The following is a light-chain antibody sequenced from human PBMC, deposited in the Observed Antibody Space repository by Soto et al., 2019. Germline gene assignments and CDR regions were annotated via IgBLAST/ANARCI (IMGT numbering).Light chain of an antibody. J-gene: IGKJ5*01. CDR1: QSVSIY. Sequence: EIVLTQSPATLSFFPGERATLSCRASQSVSIYLDWYQQKPGQAPRLLIYDTSNRATGIPARFSGSESGTGFTLTISSLAPEDFAVYYCQQRSNWPPEITFGQGTRLEI. CDR2: DTS. V-gene: IGKV3-11*01. CDR3: QQRSNWPPEIT.